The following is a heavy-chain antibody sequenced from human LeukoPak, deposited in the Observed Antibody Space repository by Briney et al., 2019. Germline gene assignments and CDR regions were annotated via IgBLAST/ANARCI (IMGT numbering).Heavy chain of an antibody. CDR1: GGTFSSYA. V-gene: IGHV1-69*05. CDR3: ARIYDSSGYSHFDY. Sequence: SVKVSCKASGGTFSSYAISWVRQAPGQGPEWMGGIIPIFGTANYAQKFQGRVTITTDESTSTAYMELSSLRSEDTAVYYCARIYDSSGYSHFDYWGQGTLVTVSS. J-gene: IGHJ4*02. CDR2: IIPIFGTA. D-gene: IGHD3-22*01.